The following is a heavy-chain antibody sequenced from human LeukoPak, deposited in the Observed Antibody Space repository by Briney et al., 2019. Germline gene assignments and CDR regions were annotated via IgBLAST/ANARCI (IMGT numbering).Heavy chain of an antibody. D-gene: IGHD3-16*01. CDR3: AKDLRHRSNWFDP. CDR1: GFTVSSNY. Sequence: GGSLRLSCAASGFTVSSNYMSWVRQAPGKGLEWVSAISGSGGSTYYADSVKGRFTISRDNSKNTLYLQMDSLRAEDTAVYYCAKDLRHRSNWFDPWGQGTLVTVSS. V-gene: IGHV3-23*01. CDR2: ISGSGGST. J-gene: IGHJ5*02.